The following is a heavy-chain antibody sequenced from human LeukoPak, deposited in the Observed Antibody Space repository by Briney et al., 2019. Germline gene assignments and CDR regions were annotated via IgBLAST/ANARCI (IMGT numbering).Heavy chain of an antibody. J-gene: IGHJ5*02. Sequence: KTSETLPLTCAVYGGSFSGYYWSWIRQPPGKGPEWIGEINHSGSTNYNPSLKSRVTISVDTSKNQFSLKLSSVTAADTAVYYCARRRRYSNWFDPWGQGTLVTVSS. CDR3: ARRRRYSNWFDP. CDR2: INHSGST. V-gene: IGHV4-34*01. CDR1: GGSFSGYY. D-gene: IGHD3-9*01.